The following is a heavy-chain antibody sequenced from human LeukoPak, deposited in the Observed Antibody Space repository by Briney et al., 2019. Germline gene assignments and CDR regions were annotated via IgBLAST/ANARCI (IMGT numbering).Heavy chain of an antibody. Sequence: PGGSLRLSCAASGFTVSSNYMSWVRQAPGKGLELVSTIYNVGNTYYADSVKGRFTISRDNSKNTLYLQMNSLSAEDTSLYYCVKMGYFSTWSTTFDYWGQGTLVTVSS. CDR3: VKMGYFSTWSTTFDY. CDR2: IYNVGNT. CDR1: GFTVSSNY. D-gene: IGHD2-15*01. J-gene: IGHJ4*02. V-gene: IGHV3-66*01.